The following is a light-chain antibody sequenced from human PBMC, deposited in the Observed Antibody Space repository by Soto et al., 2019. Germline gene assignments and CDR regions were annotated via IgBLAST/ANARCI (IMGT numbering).Light chain of an antibody. CDR2: GDS. CDR3: QVWDTSSVV. J-gene: IGLJ2*01. Sequence: SYELTQPPSVSLAPGQAANITCEGNNIGRKSVHWYQQRAGQVPVLVVYGDSDRPSGIPERFFGSNSGDTATLTISRVEAGDEADYYCQVWDTSSVVFGGGTKLTVL. V-gene: IGLV3-21*02. CDR1: NIGRKS.